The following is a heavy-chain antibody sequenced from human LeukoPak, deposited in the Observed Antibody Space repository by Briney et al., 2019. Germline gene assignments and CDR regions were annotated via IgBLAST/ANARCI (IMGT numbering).Heavy chain of an antibody. CDR1: GFTFSTYT. V-gene: IGHV3-48*01. CDR2: IISTGSST. CDR3: ARAMGYCSSTSCYTIYYYYYYMDV. Sequence: PGGSLRLSCAASGFTFSTYTMNWVRQAPGKGLEWVSSIISTGSSTYYTDSVKGRFTISRDNAKNSLYLQMNSLRAEDTAVYYCARAMGYCSSTSCYTIYYYYYYMDVWGKGTTVTVSS. J-gene: IGHJ6*03. D-gene: IGHD2-2*02.